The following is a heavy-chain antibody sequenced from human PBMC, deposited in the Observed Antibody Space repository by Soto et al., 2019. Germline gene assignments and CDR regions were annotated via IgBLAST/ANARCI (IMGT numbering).Heavy chain of an antibody. D-gene: IGHD7-27*01. V-gene: IGHV4-30-4*01. CDR1: GDSISNLDYF. CDR2: IYKSATT. J-gene: IGHJ5*01. CDR3: ARGRYCLTGRCFPNWFDS. Sequence: SETLSRTCSVSGDSISNLDYFWAWIRQPPGQALEYIGYIYKSATTYYNPSFESRVAISVDTSKSQFSLNVTSVTAADTAVYFCARGRYCLTGRCFPNWFDSWGQGALVTVSS.